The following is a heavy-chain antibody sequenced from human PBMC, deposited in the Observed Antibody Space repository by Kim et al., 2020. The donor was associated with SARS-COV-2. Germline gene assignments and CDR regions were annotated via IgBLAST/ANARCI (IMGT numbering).Heavy chain of an antibody. CDR3: ARLFGGVIVNYFDY. V-gene: IGHV4-39*01. CDR2: IYYSGST. CDR1: GGSISSSSYY. Sequence: SETLSLTCTVSGGSISSSSYYWGWIRQPPGKGLEWIGSIYYSGSTYYNPSLKSRVTISVDTSKNQFSLKLSSVTAADTAVYYCARLFGGVIVNYFDYWGQGTLVTVPS. D-gene: IGHD3-16*02. J-gene: IGHJ4*02.